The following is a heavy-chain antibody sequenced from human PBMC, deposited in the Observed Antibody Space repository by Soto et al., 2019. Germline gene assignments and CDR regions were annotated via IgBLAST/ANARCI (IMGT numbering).Heavy chain of an antibody. CDR3: AREGTAMVTGRATGFFDY. D-gene: IGHD5-18*01. CDR1: GGSISSGGYY. Sequence: SETLSLTCTVSGGSISSGGYYWSWIRQHPGKGLEWIGYIYYSGSTYYNPSLKRRVTISVDTSKNQFSLKLSSVTAADTAVYYCAREGTAMVTGRATGFFDYWGQGTLVTVSS. CDR2: IYYSGST. V-gene: IGHV4-31*03. J-gene: IGHJ4*02.